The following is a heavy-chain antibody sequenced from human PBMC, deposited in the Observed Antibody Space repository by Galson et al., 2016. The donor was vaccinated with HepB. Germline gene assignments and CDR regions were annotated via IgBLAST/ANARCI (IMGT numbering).Heavy chain of an antibody. D-gene: IGHD5-18*01. V-gene: IGHV3-23*01. J-gene: IGHJ4*02. CDR2: ISGSGGNT. CDR1: GFTFSSYA. Sequence: SLRLSCAASGFTFSSYAMSWVRQAPGKGLEWVSGISGSGGNTYYADSVKGRFTISRDNPKKTLFLQINSLRVEDMATYYCARDQDEDSAMVFDSWGQGILVSVSA. CDR3: ARDQDEDSAMVFDS.